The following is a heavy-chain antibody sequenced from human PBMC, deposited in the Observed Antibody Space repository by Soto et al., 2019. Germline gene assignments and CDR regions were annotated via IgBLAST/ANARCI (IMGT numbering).Heavy chain of an antibody. J-gene: IGHJ2*01. CDR1: GGSISSSSYY. D-gene: IGHD5-12*01. CDR3: ARLGSGYDWVGDWYFDL. Sequence: QLQLQESGPGLVKPSETLSLTCTVSGGSISSSSYYWGWIRQPPGKGLEWIGSIYYSGSTYYNPSLKSRVTISVDTSKNQFSLKLSSVTAADTAVYYCARLGSGYDWVGDWYFDLWGRGTLVTVSS. CDR2: IYYSGST. V-gene: IGHV4-39*01.